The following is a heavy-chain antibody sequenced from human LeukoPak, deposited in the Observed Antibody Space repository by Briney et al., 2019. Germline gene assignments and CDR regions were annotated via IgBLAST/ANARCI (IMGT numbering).Heavy chain of an antibody. CDR1: GFTVSSNY. CDR2: IRSKAHGGTT. J-gene: IGHJ6*02. V-gene: IGHV3-49*04. CDR3: TRDYYGMDV. Sequence: GGSLRLSCAASGFTVSSNYMSWVRQAPGKGLEWVGFIRSKAHGGTTEYAASVKGRFTISRDDSKSIAYLQMNSLKTEDTAVYYCTRDYYGMDVWGQGTTVTVSS.